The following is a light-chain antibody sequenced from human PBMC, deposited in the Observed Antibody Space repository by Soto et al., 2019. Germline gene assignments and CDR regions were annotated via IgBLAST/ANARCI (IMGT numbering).Light chain of an antibody. CDR1: GSDDGGYNY. J-gene: IGLJ2*01. CDR3: SSYTSSSTTHVV. V-gene: IGLV2-14*01. Sequence: QSVLTQPASVSGSPGQSITISCTGTGSDDGGYNYVSWYQHHPGQAPKLMIYEVSNRPSGVSNRFSGSKSGNTASLTISGLQAEDEADYYCSSYTSSSTTHVVFGGGTKLTVL. CDR2: EVS.